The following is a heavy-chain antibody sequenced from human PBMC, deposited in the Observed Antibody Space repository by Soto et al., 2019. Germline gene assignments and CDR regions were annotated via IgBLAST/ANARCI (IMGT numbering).Heavy chain of an antibody. V-gene: IGHV4-34*01. CDR2: INHSGST. CDR3: AIISGYFDRQVKFDY. J-gene: IGHJ4*02. CDR1: GGSFSGYY. D-gene: IGHD3-10*01. Sequence: SETLSLTCAVYGGSFSGYYWSWIRQPPGKGLEWIGEINHSGSTNYNPSLKSRVTISVDTSKNQFSLKLSSVTAADTAVYYCAIISGYFDRQVKFDYWGQGTLVTGSS.